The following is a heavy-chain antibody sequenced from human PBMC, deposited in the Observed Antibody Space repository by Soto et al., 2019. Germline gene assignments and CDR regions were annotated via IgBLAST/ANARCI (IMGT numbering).Heavy chain of an antibody. V-gene: IGHV3-23*01. D-gene: IGHD2-8*01. J-gene: IGHJ6*02. CDR3: AKGDGLYDNYYGMEV. CDR1: GFTFSLYA. CDR2: ISGSGERT. Sequence: EEQLLESGGGLVQPGGSLRLSCAASGFTFSLYAMSWARHTPGKGLEWVASISGSGERTYYADSVKGRFTISKDNCQNWVFLQMNSLRAEDTAEYYCAKGDGLYDNYYGMEVWGQGASVTVSS.